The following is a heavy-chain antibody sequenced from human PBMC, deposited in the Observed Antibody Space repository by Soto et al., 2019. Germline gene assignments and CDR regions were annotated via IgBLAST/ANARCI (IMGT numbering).Heavy chain of an antibody. V-gene: IGHV4-59*01. CDR2: IYHSGST. CDR1: GDSISDYY. J-gene: IGHJ4*02. CDR3: ARASRNYFAY. Sequence: SETLSLTCTVSGDSISDYYWSWIRQPPGKGLEWIGYIYHSGSTYYNPSLKSRVIISLDASKIQFSLKLNSVTAADTAVYYCARASRNYFAYWGQGTLVTVSS.